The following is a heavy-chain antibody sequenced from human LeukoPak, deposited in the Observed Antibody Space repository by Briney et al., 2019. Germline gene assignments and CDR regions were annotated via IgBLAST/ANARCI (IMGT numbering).Heavy chain of an antibody. CDR1: GFTFSSYW. J-gene: IGHJ5*02. CDR2: IKSDGST. V-gene: IGHV3-74*01. D-gene: IGHD3-10*01. Sequence: GGSLRLSCAASGFTFSSYWMHWVRQTPGKGLVWVSRIKSDGSTIYADSVKGRFTISRDNAKNTLYLQMNSLRAEDTAIYYYARAVTYFYGSVTYDWFDPWGQGTLVTVSS. CDR3: ARAVTYFYGSVTYDWFDP.